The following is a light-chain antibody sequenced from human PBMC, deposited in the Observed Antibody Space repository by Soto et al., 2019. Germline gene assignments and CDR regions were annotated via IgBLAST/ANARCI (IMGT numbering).Light chain of an antibody. CDR1: QSISSW. V-gene: IGKV1-5*03. J-gene: IGKJ1*01. CDR3: QQYNSYS. Sequence: IHMTHSPSTLSASLSHRFTINCRASQSISSWLAWYQQKPGKAPKLLIYKASSLESGVPSRFSGSGSGTEFTLTISSLQPDDFATYYCQQYNSYSFGQGTKVDI. CDR2: KAS.